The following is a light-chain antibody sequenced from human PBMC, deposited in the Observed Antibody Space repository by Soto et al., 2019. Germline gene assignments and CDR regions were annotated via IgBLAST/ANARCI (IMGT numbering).Light chain of an antibody. CDR3: QSYASGLSPYV. CDR2: DNT. V-gene: IGLV1-40*01. CDR1: SSNIGAGYD. Sequence: QLVLTQPPSVSGAPGQRVTISCTGSSSNIGAGYDVHWYQQLPGTAPKLLIYDNTNRPSGVPDRFSGSKSGPSASLAITGLQAEDEADYYCQSYASGLSPYVFGTGTKVTVL. J-gene: IGLJ1*01.